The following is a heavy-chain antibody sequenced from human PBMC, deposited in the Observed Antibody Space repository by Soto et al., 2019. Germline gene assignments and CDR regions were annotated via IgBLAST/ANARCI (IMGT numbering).Heavy chain of an antibody. J-gene: IGHJ4*02. CDR3: AHRRGISYYFFDY. V-gene: IGHV2-5*02. Sequence: QITLKESGPTLVQPTQTLTLTCTFSGFSLSTSGVSVGWIRQPPGKALEWLALIYWDDDKRSSPSLKSRLTIPKDTSKNPVVLTVTNMDPVDTATYYCAHRRGISYYFFDYWGPGTLVTVSS. CDR2: IYWDDDK. CDR1: GFSLSTSGVS. D-gene: IGHD2-15*01.